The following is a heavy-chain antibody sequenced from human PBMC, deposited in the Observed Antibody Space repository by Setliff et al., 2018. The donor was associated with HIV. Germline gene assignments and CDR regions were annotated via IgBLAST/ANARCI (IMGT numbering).Heavy chain of an antibody. CDR2: IYYSGST. D-gene: IGHD3-22*01. Sequence: SETLSLTCTVSGGSISSSYWSWIRQPPGKGLEWIGYIYYSGSTNYKPSLKSRVTISVDTSKNQFSLKLSSVTAADTAVYYCARARTPYYYDSSAYYFNYYYMDVWGKGTTVTVSS. V-gene: IGHV4-59*01. CDR1: GGSISSSY. J-gene: IGHJ6*03. CDR3: ARARTPYYYDSSAYYFNYYYMDV.